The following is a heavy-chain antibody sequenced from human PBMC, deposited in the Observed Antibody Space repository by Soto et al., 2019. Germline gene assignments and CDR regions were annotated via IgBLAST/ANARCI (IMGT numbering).Heavy chain of an antibody. CDR2: INHSGST. D-gene: IGHD2-8*02. V-gene: IGHV4-34*01. Sequence: SGTLSLTCAVYGGSFSGYYWTWIRQPPGTGLEWIGEINHSGSTNYNPSLKSRVTISVDTSKNQFSLKLTSVTAADTAVYYCARDNITGLFDYWGQGTLVT. CDR1: GGSFSGYY. CDR3: ARDNITGLFDY. J-gene: IGHJ4*02.